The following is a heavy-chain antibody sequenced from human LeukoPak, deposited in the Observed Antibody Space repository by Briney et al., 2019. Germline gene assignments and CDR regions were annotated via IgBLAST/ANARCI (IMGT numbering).Heavy chain of an antibody. CDR2: TYYRSKWYN. CDR3: ARELVLRYNWNYFDY. V-gene: IGHV6-1*01. CDR1: GDSVSSNCAA. Sequence: SQTLSLTCAISGDSVSSNCAAWNWIRQSPSRGLEWLGRTYYRSKWYNDYAVSVKSRITINPDTSKNQFSLQLNSVTPEDTAVYYCARELVLRYNWNYFDYWGQGTLVTVSS. J-gene: IGHJ4*02. D-gene: IGHD1-20*01.